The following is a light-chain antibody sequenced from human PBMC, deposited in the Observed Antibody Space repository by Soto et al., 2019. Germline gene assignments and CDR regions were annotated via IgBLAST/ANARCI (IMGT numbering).Light chain of an antibody. CDR1: SSDVGAHNY. J-gene: IGLJ1*01. Sequence: QSALAQPPSASGSPGQSLTISCTGTSSDVGAHNYVSWYQQNPGKAPKLMLYDVNKRPSGVPDRFSGSKSGNTASLTVSGLQAEDEADYYCSSFTTSRLYVFGPGTKVTVL. CDR3: SSFTTSRLYV. V-gene: IGLV2-8*01. CDR2: DVN.